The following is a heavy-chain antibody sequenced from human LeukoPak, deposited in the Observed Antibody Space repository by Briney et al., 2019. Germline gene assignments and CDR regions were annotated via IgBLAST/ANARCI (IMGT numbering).Heavy chain of an antibody. CDR3: ARLGSTFDI. V-gene: IGHV4-59*08. J-gene: IGHJ3*02. CDR1: GGSISSYY. Sequence: SETLSLTCTVSGGSISSYYWTWIRQPPGKGLEWIGYIFYSGGSHYNPSLKSRVTISVDTSKNHFSLKLSSVTAADTAVYYCARLGSTFDIWGQGTMVTVSS. D-gene: IGHD2-2*01. CDR2: IFYSGGS.